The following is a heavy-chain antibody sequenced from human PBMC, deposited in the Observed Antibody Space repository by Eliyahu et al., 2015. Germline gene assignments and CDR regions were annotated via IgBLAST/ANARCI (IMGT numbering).Heavy chain of an antibody. CDR1: GFXFSSXA. CDR3: AKDRPQDTAMVTPPYYFDY. Sequence: EVQLLESGGGLVQPGGSLRLXCAASGFXFSSXAMXWVRQAPGKGLEWVSXISGSGGSTXYADSVKGRFTISRDNSKNTLYLQMNSLRAEDTAVYYCAKDRPQDTAMVTPPYYFDYWGQGTLVTVSS. J-gene: IGHJ4*02. CDR2: ISGSGGST. V-gene: IGHV3-23*01. D-gene: IGHD5-18*01.